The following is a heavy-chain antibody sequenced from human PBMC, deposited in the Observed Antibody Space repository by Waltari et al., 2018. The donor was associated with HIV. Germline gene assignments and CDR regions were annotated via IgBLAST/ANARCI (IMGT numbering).Heavy chain of an antibody. D-gene: IGHD3-9*01. V-gene: IGHV3-48*02. CDR2: ISSESTNI. CDR1: GLTCSQYA. CDR3: ARDTLNFYFGLDV. Sequence: EEQLVEAGGGGVIRQGGSLGRSWVGFGLTCSQYAMNWVRQAPGKGLEWIAYISSESTNIQYADSVKGRFTVSRDNAKESLYLQMNSLRDGDTAVYYCARDTLNFYFGLDVWGQGTTVTVSS. J-gene: IGHJ6*02.